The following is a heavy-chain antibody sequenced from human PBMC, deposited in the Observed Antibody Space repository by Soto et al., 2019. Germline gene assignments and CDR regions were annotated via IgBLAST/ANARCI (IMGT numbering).Heavy chain of an antibody. D-gene: IGHD4-17*01. CDR1: GFSLSTSGVG. CDR3: AHRHLTDYGDYASFDY. V-gene: IGHV2-5*02. J-gene: IGHJ4*02. Sequence: QITLKESGPTLVKPTQTLTLTCTFSGFSLSTSGVGVGWIRQPPGKALEWLALIYWDDDKRYSPSLKSRLTITQDTPKNQVVITLTNMDPVDTATYYCAHRHLTDYGDYASFDYWGQGTLVTVSS. CDR2: IYWDDDK.